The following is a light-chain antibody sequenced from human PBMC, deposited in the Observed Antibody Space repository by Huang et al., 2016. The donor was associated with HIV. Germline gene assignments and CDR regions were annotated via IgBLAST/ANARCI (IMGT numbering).Light chain of an antibody. CDR1: QNLLHSTGHNR. CDR3: MQGLQTPPT. J-gene: IGKJ2*01. Sequence: IVLTQSPLSLPVAPGQPASIACKSSQNLLHSTGHNRLDWYVQKPGRSPQLLIYLASNRAAGVPDRFTGSGSGSDFSLEISNVEAGDVGIDYCMQGLQTPPTFGQGTKLEI. V-gene: IGKV2-28*01. CDR2: LAS.